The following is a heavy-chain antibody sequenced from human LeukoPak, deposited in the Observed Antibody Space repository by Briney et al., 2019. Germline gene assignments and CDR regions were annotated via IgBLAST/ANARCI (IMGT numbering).Heavy chain of an antibody. CDR2: IYSGGST. Sequence: GGSLRLSCAASGFTVSSNYMSWVRQAPGKGLEWVSVIYSGGSTYYPDSVKGRFTISRDNSKNTLYLQMNSLRAEDTAVYYCARAWGTVSVGPTDIWGQGTMVTVSS. V-gene: IGHV3-53*01. CDR3: ARAWGTVSVGPTDI. J-gene: IGHJ3*02. CDR1: GFTVSSNY. D-gene: IGHD7-27*01.